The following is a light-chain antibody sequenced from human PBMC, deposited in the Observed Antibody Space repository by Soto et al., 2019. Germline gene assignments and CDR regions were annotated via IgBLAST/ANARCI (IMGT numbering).Light chain of an antibody. Sequence: EVVMTQSPATLSVSPGESATLSCRASQSISSNKLAWYQQKPGQAPRLLLFGVSNRATGIPARFSGSGSETDFSLTISSLQSEDFAVYYCQQYDYWPRTFGQGTKVDIK. J-gene: IGKJ1*01. CDR1: QSISSN. CDR2: GVS. CDR3: QQYDYWPRT. V-gene: IGKV3-15*01.